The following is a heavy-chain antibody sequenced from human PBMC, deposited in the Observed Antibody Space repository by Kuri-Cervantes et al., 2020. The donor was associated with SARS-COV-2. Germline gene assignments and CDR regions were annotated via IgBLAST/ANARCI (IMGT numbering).Heavy chain of an antibody. D-gene: IGHD6-13*01. J-gene: IGHJ6*02. CDR3: ARSSSWYRGRYYYYYGMDV. CDR2: INHSGST. Sequence: SETLSLTCAVYGGSFSGYYWSWIRQPPGKGLEWIGEINHSGSTNYNPSLKSRVTISVDTSKNQFSLKLSSVTAADTAVYYCARSSSWYRGRYYYYYGMDVWGQGTTVTVSS. V-gene: IGHV4-34*01. CDR1: GGSFSGYY.